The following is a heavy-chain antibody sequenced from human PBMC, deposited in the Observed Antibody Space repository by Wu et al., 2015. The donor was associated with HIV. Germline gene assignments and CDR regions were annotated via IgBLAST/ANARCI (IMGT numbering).Heavy chain of an antibody. V-gene: IGHV1-69*05. D-gene: IGHD3-22*01. CDR3: ARDHRIYDSSGYYDY. CDR2: IIPIFGTA. J-gene: IGHJ4*02. Sequence: QVQLVQSGAEVKEPGSSVKVSCKASGGTFSSYAISWVRQAPGQGLEWMGGIIPIFGTANYAQKFQGRVTITTDESTSTAYMELSSLRSEDTAVYYCARDHRIYDSSGYYDYWGQGTLVTVSS. CDR1: GGTFSSYA.